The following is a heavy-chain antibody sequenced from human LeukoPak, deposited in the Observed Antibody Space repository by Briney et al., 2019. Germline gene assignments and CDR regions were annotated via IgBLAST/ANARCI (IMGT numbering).Heavy chain of an antibody. J-gene: IGHJ3*02. Sequence: TSETLSLTCTVSGGSIRSSYYYWSWIRQPPGKGLEWIGYIYYSGSTSYNPSLKSRVTISVDTSKNQFSLKLSSVTAADTAVYYCARAGIAYCGGDCYADAFDIWGQGTMVTVSS. V-gene: IGHV4-61*01. CDR1: GGSIRSSYYY. CDR3: ARAGIAYCGGDCYADAFDI. D-gene: IGHD2-21*02. CDR2: IYYSGST.